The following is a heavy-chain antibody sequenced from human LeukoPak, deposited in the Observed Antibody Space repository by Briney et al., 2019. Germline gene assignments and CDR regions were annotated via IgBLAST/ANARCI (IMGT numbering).Heavy chain of an antibody. Sequence: PGGSLRLSCAASGFTFSDYYMSWIRQAPGKGLEWVSYISSSGSTIYYADSVKGRFTISRDNAKNSLYLQMNSLRAEDTAVYYCARDLGMAAAGSPHDAFDIWGQGTMVTVSS. J-gene: IGHJ3*02. V-gene: IGHV3-11*04. CDR1: GFTFSDYY. CDR2: ISSSGSTI. D-gene: IGHD6-13*01. CDR3: ARDLGMAAAGSPHDAFDI.